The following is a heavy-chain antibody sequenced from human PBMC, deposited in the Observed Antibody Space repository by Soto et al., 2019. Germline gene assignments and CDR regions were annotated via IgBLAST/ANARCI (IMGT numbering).Heavy chain of an antibody. J-gene: IGHJ6*02. D-gene: IGHD6-13*01. CDR3: AKVTKRAAAGRYEYYKYGMDV. CDR2: ISGSGGSS. CDR1: GFAFSTYA. Sequence: RLSCAAAGFAFSTYAMTWVRQAPGKGLEWVSVISGSGGSSYYAASVEGRFTISRDNSKNTLFLQMNGLRAEDTAVYYCAKVTKRAAAGRYEYYKYGMDVWGQGTTVTVSS. V-gene: IGHV3-23*01.